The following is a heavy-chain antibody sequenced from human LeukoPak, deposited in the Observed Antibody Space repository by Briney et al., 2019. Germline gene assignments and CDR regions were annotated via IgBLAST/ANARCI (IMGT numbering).Heavy chain of an antibody. D-gene: IGHD1-26*01. J-gene: IGHJ4*02. V-gene: IGHV3-73*01. CDR1: GFTFSGSA. Sequence: SGGSLRLSCAASGFTFSGSAMHSVRQASGKGLEWVGRIRSKANSYATAYAASVKRWFTISRDDSKNTAYLQMNSLKTEDTAVYSCTRNGEWEIQFLFDYWGQGTLVTVSS. CDR3: TRNGEWEIQFLFDY. CDR2: IRSKANSYAT.